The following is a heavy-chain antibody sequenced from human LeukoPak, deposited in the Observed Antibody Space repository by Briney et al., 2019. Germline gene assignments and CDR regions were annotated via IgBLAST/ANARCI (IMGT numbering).Heavy chain of an antibody. Sequence: SETLFLTCTVSGGSISSGSYYWSWFRQPAGKGLERIGRIYTSGSTNYNPSLRSRVSISVDTSKNHFSLKLSSVTAAAAAVYYCARAHQVISSYNWFDSWGQGTLVTVSS. D-gene: IGHD6-6*01. CDR1: GGSISSGSYY. J-gene: IGHJ5*01. CDR2: IYTSGST. CDR3: ARAHQVISSYNWFDS. V-gene: IGHV4-61*02.